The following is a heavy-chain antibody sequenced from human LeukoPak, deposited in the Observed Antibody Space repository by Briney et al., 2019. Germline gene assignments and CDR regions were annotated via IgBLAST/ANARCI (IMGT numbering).Heavy chain of an antibody. CDR1: GYTFTSYG. D-gene: IGHD2-2*01. Sequence: ASVKVSCKASGYTFTSYGISWVRQAPGQGPEWMGWISAYNGNTNYAQKLQGRVTMTTDTSTSTAYMELRSLRSDDTAVYYCARDPPRGYQLLHPVNWFDPWGQGTLVTVSS. CDR3: ARDPPRGYQLLHPVNWFDP. J-gene: IGHJ5*02. CDR2: ISAYNGNT. V-gene: IGHV1-18*01.